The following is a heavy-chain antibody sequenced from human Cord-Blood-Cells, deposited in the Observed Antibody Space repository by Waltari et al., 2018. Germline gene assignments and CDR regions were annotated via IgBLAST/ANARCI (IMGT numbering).Heavy chain of an antibody. D-gene: IGHD1-26*01. CDR1: GGSISSSTW. V-gene: IGHV4-4*02. Sequence: QVQLQESGPGLVKPSGTLSLTCAVSGGSISSSTWWRWVRQPPGKGLEWLGEIYHSGSTNYNPSLKSRVTISVDKYKNQLSLKLSSVTAADTAVYDCVRRIGRGVHLVDYWGQGTLVTVSS. J-gene: IGHJ4*02. CDR3: VRRIGRGVHLVDY. CDR2: IYHSGST.